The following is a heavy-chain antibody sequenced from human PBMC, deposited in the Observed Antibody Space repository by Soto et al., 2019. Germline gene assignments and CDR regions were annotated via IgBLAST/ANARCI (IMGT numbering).Heavy chain of an antibody. CDR1: GGSISSSSYY. CDR3: ARRLPDYYGSGSYMDV. J-gene: IGHJ6*03. D-gene: IGHD3-10*01. Sequence: SETLSLTCTVSGGSISSSSYYWGWIRQPPGKGLEWIGSIYYSGSTYYNPSLKSRVTISVDTSKNQFSLKLSSVTAADTAVYYCARRLPDYYGSGSYMDVWGKGTTVTVSS. V-gene: IGHV4-39*01. CDR2: IYYSGST.